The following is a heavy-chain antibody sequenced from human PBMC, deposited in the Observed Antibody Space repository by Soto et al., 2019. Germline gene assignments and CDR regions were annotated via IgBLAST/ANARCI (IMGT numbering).Heavy chain of an antibody. CDR2: ISSSSSYI. J-gene: IGHJ3*02. D-gene: IGHD3-9*01. Sequence: ESGGGLVKPGGSLRLSCAASGFTFSSYSMNWVRQAPGKGLEWVSSISSSSSYIYYADSVKGRFTISRDNAKNSLYLQMNSLRAEDTAVYYCARVSPQYYDILTGYSDAFDIWGQGTMVTVSS. V-gene: IGHV3-21*01. CDR3: ARVSPQYYDILTGYSDAFDI. CDR1: GFTFSSYS.